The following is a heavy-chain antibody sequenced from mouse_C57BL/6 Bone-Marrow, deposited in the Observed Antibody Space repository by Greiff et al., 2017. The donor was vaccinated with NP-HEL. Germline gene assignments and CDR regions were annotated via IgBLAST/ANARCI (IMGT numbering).Heavy chain of an antibody. D-gene: IGHD1-1*01. J-gene: IGHJ3*01. CDR3: AREGGYYGSPFAY. Sequence: EVKVEESGPGLVKPSQSLSLTCSVPGYSIISGYYWNWIRQFPGNKLEWMAYISYDGSNNYNPSLKNRISITRDISKNQLFLKLTSVTTEDTATYYCAREGGYYGSPFAYWGQGTLVTVSA. CDR2: ISYDGSN. CDR1: GYSIISGYY. V-gene: IGHV3-6*01.